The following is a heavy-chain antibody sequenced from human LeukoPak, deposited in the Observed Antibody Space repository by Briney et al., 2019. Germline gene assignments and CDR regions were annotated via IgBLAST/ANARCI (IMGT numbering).Heavy chain of an antibody. J-gene: IGHJ4*02. CDR2: ISYDGSNK. D-gene: IGHD6-19*01. CDR3: ARDKSYGYSSGSFDY. CDR1: GFTFSSYA. V-gene: IGHV3-30*01. Sequence: GGSLRLSCAAPGFTFSSYAMHWVRQAPGKGLEWVAVISYDGSNKYYADSVKGRFTISRDNSKNTLYLQMNSLRAEDTAVYYCARDKSYGYSSGSFDYWGQGTLVTVSS.